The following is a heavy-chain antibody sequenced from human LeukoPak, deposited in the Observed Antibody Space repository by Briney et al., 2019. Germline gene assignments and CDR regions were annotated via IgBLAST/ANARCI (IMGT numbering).Heavy chain of an antibody. D-gene: IGHD3-22*01. Sequence: GGSLRLSCAASGFTFSSYAMSWVRQAPGKGLEWVAVIWYDGSNKYYADSVKGRFTISRDNSKNTLYLQMNSLRAEDTAVYYCARGTYYYDSSGYYFDYWGQGTLVTVSS. CDR2: IWYDGSNK. V-gene: IGHV3-33*08. J-gene: IGHJ4*02. CDR1: GFTFSSYA. CDR3: ARGTYYYDSSGYYFDY.